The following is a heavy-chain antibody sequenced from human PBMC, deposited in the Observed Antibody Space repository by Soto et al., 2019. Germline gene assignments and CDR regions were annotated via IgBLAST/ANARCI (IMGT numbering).Heavy chain of an antibody. D-gene: IGHD2-15*01. CDR1: GFTFSSYS. V-gene: IGHV3-21*01. CDR2: ISSSSSYI. CDR3: ARVALDIVVVVAAALDY. Sequence: PGGSLRLSCAASGFTFSSYSMNWVRQAPGKGLEWVSSISSSSSYIYYADSVKGRFTISRDNAKNSLYLQMNSLRAEDTAVYYCARVALDIVVVVAAALDYWGQGTLVTVSS. J-gene: IGHJ4*02.